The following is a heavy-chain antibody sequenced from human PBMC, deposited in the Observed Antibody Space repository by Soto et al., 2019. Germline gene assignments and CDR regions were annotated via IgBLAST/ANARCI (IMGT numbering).Heavy chain of an antibody. Sequence: PGGSLRVSCVASGFTFDSYGMSWGRQAPWEGLEWVSFISGSGGRTYYADSVKGRFTISRDNSKNTLYLQMNSLRAEDTAVYFCAKDRDFWSGYTPGSYWGQGTLVTVSS. V-gene: IGHV3-23*01. CDR1: GFTFDSYG. CDR3: AKDRDFWSGYTPGSY. D-gene: IGHD3-3*01. J-gene: IGHJ4*02. CDR2: ISGSGGRT.